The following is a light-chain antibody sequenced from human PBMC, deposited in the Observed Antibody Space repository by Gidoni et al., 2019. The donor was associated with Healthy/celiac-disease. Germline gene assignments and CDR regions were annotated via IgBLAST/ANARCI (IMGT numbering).Light chain of an antibody. CDR2: GAS. J-gene: IGKJ4*01. CDR1: QSVSSSY. V-gene: IGKV3-20*01. Sequence: EIVFTQSPGTLSLSPGERATLSCRASQSVSSSYLAWYQQKPGQAPRLLIYGASSRATGIPDRFSGSGSGTDFTLTISRLEREDFAVYYCQQYGSSPLLTFGGGTKVEIK. CDR3: QQYGSSPLLT.